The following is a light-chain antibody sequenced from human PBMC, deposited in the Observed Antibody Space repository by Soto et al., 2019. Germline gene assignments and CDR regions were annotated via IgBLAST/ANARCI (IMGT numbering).Light chain of an antibody. CDR1: SSDVGGYNY. CDR3: SSYAGSSRM. Sequence: QSVLTQPPSASGSPGQSVTISCTGTSSDVGGYNYVSWYQQHPGKAPKLMIYEVSKRPSGVPDRFSGSKSGNTASLTVSGLQAEDEADYYCSSYAGSSRMFGGGTKLTVL. CDR2: EVS. J-gene: IGLJ3*02. V-gene: IGLV2-8*01.